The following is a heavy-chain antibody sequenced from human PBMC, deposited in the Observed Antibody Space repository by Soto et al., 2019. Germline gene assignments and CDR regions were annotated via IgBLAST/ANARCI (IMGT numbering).Heavy chain of an antibody. D-gene: IGHD5-12*01. J-gene: IGHJ6*02. V-gene: IGHV3-30*18. CDR2: ISYDGSNK. CDR3: AKDGGYPLYYYYYYGMDV. CDR1: GFTFSSYG. Sequence: QVQLVESGGGVVQPGRSLRLSCAASGFTFSSYGMHWVRQAPGKGLEWVAVISYDGSNKYYADSVKGRFTISRDNSKNTLYLQMNSLRAEDTAVYYCAKDGGYPLYYYYYYGMDVWGQGTTVTVSS.